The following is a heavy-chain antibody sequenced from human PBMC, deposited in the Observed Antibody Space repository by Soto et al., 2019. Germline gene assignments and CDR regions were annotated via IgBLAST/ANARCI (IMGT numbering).Heavy chain of an antibody. J-gene: IGHJ4*02. CDR1: GGSISSYY. V-gene: IGHV4-59*08. Sequence: QVQLQESGPGLVKPSETLSLTCTVSGGSISSYYWSWIRQPPGKGLEWIGYIYYSGSTNYNPSLKSPVTISVDTSKNQFSLKLSSVTAADTAVYYCARLIPYCSGGSCYSFFDYWGQGTLVTVSS. D-gene: IGHD2-15*01. CDR2: IYYSGST. CDR3: ARLIPYCSGGSCYSFFDY.